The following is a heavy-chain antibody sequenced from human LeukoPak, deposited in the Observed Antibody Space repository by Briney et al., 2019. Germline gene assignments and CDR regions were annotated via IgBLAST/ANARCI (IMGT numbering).Heavy chain of an antibody. V-gene: IGHV4-38-2*02. Sequence: SETLSLTCSVSGYSISSGYFWGWIRQPPGKGLGWIGIIHSGESPYYSPSLESRISISIDTSKNQFSLKLSSVTAADTAVYYCARTRYYYNSRSYGAPYYFDYWGQGTLVTVSS. CDR3: ARTRYYYNSRSYGAPYYFDY. J-gene: IGHJ4*02. CDR1: GYSISSGYF. D-gene: IGHD3-10*01. CDR2: IHSGESP.